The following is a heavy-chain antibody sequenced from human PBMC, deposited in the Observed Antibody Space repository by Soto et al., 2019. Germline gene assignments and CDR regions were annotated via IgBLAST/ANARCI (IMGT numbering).Heavy chain of an antibody. D-gene: IGHD3-16*01. CDR3: AKVGYDYVWGSFDY. V-gene: IGHV3-23*01. J-gene: IGHJ4*02. Sequence: EVQLLESGGGLVQPGGSLRLSCAAFGFAFTSYAMSWVRQVPGKGLEWVSSISGSGDYTYYADSVKGRFTISRDNSKNRLYLQMNSLRAEDTALYYCAKVGYDYVWGSFDYWGQGTLVTVSS. CDR1: GFAFTSYA. CDR2: ISGSGDYT.